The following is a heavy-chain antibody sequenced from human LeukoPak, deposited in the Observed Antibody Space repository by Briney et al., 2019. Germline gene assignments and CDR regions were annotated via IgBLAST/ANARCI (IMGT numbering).Heavy chain of an antibody. CDR2: IYSGGST. Sequence: GGSLRLSCAASGFSVSNNYMSWVRQASGKGLEWVSVIYSGGSTHYADSVKGRFTISRDNSKNTLYLQMNSLRVEDTAVYYCARGIYCSGGICYGSYYYYAMDVWGQGTTVTVSS. CDR1: GFSVSNNY. D-gene: IGHD2-15*01. CDR3: ARGIYCSGGICYGSYYYYAMDV. J-gene: IGHJ6*02. V-gene: IGHV3-53*01.